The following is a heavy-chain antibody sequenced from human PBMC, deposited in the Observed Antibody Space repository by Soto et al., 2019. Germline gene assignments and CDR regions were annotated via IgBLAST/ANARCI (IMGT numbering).Heavy chain of an antibody. CDR1: GYSISSGYY. V-gene: IGHV4-38-2*01. CDR2: IYHSGST. J-gene: IGHJ4*02. D-gene: IGHD6-6*01. CDR3: AAQHIAAPFDY. Sequence: PSETLSLTCAVSGYSISSGYYWGWIRQPPGKGLEWIGSIYHSGSTYYSPSLKSRVTISVDTSKNQFSLKLSSVTAADTAVYYCAAQHIAAPFDYWGQGTLVTVSS.